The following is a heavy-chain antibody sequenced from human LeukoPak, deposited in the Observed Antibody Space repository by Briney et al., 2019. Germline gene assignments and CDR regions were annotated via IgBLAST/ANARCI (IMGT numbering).Heavy chain of an antibody. CDR1: RYIFTSYY. CDR3: VRDRGSSWFADY. D-gene: IGHD6-13*01. J-gene: IGHJ4*02. Sequence: ASVKVSRKASRYIFTSYYIHWVRQAPGQGLEWMGWINPNNGGIKYAQKFQGRVTMTSDTSISTAYMELSRLRSDDTAMYYCVRDRGSSWFADYWGQGTLVTVSS. V-gene: IGHV1-2*02. CDR2: INPNNGGI.